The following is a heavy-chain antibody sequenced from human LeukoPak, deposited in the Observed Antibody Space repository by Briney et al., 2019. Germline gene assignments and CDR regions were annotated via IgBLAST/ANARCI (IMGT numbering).Heavy chain of an antibody. V-gene: IGHV4-4*07. CDR3: ARGNLVGGPFDF. Sequence: SETLSLTCTVSGGSISSYYWGWIRQPAGKGLEWIGRIYTSGSTNYNPSLKSRVTMSVDTSKNQFSLKLSSVTAADTAVYYCARGNLVGGPFDFWGRGTLVAVSS. D-gene: IGHD1-26*01. CDR1: GGSISSYY. CDR2: IYTSGST. J-gene: IGHJ4*02.